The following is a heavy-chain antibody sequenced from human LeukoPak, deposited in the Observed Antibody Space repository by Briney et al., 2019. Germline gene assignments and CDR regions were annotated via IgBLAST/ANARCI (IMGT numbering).Heavy chain of an antibody. J-gene: IGHJ4*03. Sequence: PSETLSLTSTVSGGSITSYHWNWIRQPPGQGLEWIGYIFSTGSTNYNPSLKSRVTISLDTSKSQFSLRLTSVTAADTAVYYCARRYGSGSYHIFEYWGQGTLVTVSS. CDR1: GGSITSYH. CDR3: ARRYGSGSYHIFEY. D-gene: IGHD3-10*01. V-gene: IGHV4-59*08. CDR2: IFSTGST.